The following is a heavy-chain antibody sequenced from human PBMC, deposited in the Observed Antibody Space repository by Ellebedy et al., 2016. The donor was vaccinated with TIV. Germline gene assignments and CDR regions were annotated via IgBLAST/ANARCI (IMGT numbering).Heavy chain of an antibody. J-gene: IGHJ4*02. CDR2: IWYDGTSK. CDR3: ARDQGYSSSWLTD. V-gene: IGHV3-33*08. D-gene: IGHD6-13*01. CDR1: GFTFRSYA. Sequence: PGGSLRLSCAASGFTFRSYAMTWVRQAPGNGLEWVAVIWYDGTSKYYADSVKGRFSVSRDNSKNTVDLQMNSLRVEDTAVYYCARDQGYSSSWLTDWGQGALVTVSS.